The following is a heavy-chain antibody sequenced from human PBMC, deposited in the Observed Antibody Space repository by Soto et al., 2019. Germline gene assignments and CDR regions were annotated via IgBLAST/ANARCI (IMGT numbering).Heavy chain of an antibody. Sequence: EVQLVESGGGLVKPGGSLRLSCAASGFTFSSYSMNWVRQAPGKGLEWVSSISSSSSYIYYADSVKGRFTISRDNAKNSLYLQMNSLRAEDTAVYYCARVRSCSGGSCYAGAFDIWVQGTMVTVSS. J-gene: IGHJ3*02. D-gene: IGHD2-15*01. CDR2: ISSSSSYI. CDR3: ARVRSCSGGSCYAGAFDI. CDR1: GFTFSSYS. V-gene: IGHV3-21*01.